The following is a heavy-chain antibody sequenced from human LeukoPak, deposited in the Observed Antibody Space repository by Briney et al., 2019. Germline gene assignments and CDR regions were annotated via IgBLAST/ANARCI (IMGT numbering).Heavy chain of an antibody. CDR1: GGSFSGYY. J-gene: IGHJ5*02. CDR2: INHSGST. D-gene: IGHD3-10*01. CDR3: ARRSLLWFGGGNWFDP. V-gene: IGHV4-34*01. Sequence: SETLSLTCAVYGGSFSGYYWGWIRQPPGKGLEWIGEINHSGSTNYNPSLKSRVTISVDTSKNQFSLKLSSVTAADTAVYYCARRSLLWFGGGNWFDPWGQGTLVTVSS.